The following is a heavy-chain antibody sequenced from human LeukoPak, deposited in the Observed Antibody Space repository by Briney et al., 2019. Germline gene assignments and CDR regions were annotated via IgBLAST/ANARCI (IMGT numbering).Heavy chain of an antibody. CDR2: ISSSSSTI. V-gene: IGHV3-48*01. CDR1: GFIFSSYS. Sequence: GGSLRLSCAASGFIFSSYSMNWVRQAPGKGLEWVSYISSSSSTIYYADSVKGRFTISRDNAKNSLNLQMNSLRAEDTAVYYCANGRTSLIRYWGQGALVTVSS. CDR3: ANGRTSLIRY. D-gene: IGHD1/OR15-1a*01. J-gene: IGHJ4*02.